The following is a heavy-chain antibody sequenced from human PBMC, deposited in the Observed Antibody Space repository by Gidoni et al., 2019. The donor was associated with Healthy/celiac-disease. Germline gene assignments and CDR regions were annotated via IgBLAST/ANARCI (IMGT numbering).Heavy chain of an antibody. CDR2: INPRGGST. CDR1: GYTFTSSY. V-gene: IGHV1-46*01. Sequence: QVQLVQSGAEVKKPGASVKVSCKASGYTFTSSYMHWVRQAPGQGLEWMGIINPRGGSTSYAQKFQGRGTMTRDTSTSTVYMELSSLRSEDTAVYYCARDERAKGAVHWGQGTLVTVSS. CDR3: ARDERAKGAVH. D-gene: IGHD2-8*01. J-gene: IGHJ4*02.